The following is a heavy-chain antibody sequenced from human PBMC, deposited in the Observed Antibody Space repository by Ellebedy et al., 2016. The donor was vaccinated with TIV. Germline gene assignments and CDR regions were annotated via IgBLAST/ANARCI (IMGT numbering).Heavy chain of an antibody. Sequence: GESLKISCVASGFTFDSYAMHWVRQAPGKGLEWVAVISHDGSSQYYADSVNGRFTVSIDNSITTVYLEMNSLRAEDTALYYCARDLDKSSGWYGGAAYWGQGTQVTVSS. CDR2: ISHDGSSQ. D-gene: IGHD6-19*01. CDR1: GFTFDSYA. J-gene: IGHJ4*02. CDR3: ARDLDKSSGWYGGAAY. V-gene: IGHV3-30-3*01.